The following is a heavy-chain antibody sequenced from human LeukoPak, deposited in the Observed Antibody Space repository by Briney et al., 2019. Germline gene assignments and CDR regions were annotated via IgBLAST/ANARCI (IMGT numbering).Heavy chain of an antibody. CDR3: ARGTIAAAGRGFDY. Sequence: PSETLSLTCAVNGGSFSGYYWSWIRQPPGKGLEWIGEINHSGSTNYNPSLKSRVTISVDTSKNQFSLKLSSVTAADTAVYYCARGTIAAAGRGFDYWGQGTLVTVSS. V-gene: IGHV4-34*01. CDR1: GGSFSGYY. J-gene: IGHJ4*02. CDR2: INHSGST. D-gene: IGHD6-13*01.